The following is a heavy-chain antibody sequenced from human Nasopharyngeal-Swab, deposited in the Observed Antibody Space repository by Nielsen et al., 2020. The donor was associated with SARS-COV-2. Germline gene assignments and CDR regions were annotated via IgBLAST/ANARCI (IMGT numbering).Heavy chain of an antibody. V-gene: IGHV1-8*01. CDR3: TRGVPDFGY. Sequence: ASVKVSCKASGSTFTTYDINWLRQATGQGLEWMGWMTPNNGATGYAQKFQGRVTLTWDTSISTAYMELSSLRSEDTAVYYCTRGVPDFGYWGQGTLVTVSS. CDR1: GSTFTTYD. J-gene: IGHJ4*02. CDR2: MTPNNGAT.